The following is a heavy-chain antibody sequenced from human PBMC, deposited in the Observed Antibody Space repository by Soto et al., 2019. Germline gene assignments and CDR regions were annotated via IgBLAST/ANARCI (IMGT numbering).Heavy chain of an antibody. D-gene: IGHD3-3*01. Sequence: SETLSLTCTVSGGSISSGGYYWSWIRQHPGKGLEWIGYIYYSGSTYYNPSLKSRVTISVDTSKNQFSLKLSSVTAADTAVYYCAIVLGAYDFWSGYFDYWGQGTLVTVSS. J-gene: IGHJ4*02. V-gene: IGHV4-31*03. CDR2: IYYSGST. CDR3: AIVLGAYDFWSGYFDY. CDR1: GGSISSGGYY.